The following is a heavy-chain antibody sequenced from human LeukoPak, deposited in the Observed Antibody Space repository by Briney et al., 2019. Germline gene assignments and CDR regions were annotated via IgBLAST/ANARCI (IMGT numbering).Heavy chain of an antibody. CDR3: ARENAIHFDY. J-gene: IGHJ4*02. Sequence: PGRSLRLSCAASGFTFSSYGMHWVRQAPGKGLEWVSAISGFGVSTYYADSVKGRFTISRDNSKSTLYPQMNSLRAEDTAVYYCARENAIHFDYWGQGTLVTVSS. CDR1: GFTFSSYG. CDR2: ISGFGVST. V-gene: IGHV3-23*01.